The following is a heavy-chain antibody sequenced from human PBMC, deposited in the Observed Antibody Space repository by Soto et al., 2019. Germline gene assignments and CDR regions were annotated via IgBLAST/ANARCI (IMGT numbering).Heavy chain of an antibody. CDR2: ISAYNGNT. J-gene: IGHJ3*02. Sequence: GASVKGSCRASGYTLTSYGISWVRQAPGQGLEWMGWISAYNGNTNYAQKLQGRVTMTTDTSTSTAYMELRSLRSDDTAVYYCATDRDYYHLPYEAFDISGQGTMVTVSS. CDR1: GYTLTSYG. D-gene: IGHD3-10*01. CDR3: ATDRDYYHLPYEAFDI. V-gene: IGHV1-18*04.